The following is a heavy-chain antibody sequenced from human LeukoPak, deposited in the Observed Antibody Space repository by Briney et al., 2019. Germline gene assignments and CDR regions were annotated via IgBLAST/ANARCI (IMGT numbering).Heavy chain of an antibody. CDR2: IYYSGST. CDR1: GGSISSYY. D-gene: IGHD6-19*01. Sequence: KPSETLSLTCTVSGGSISSYYWSWIRQPPGKGLEWIGYIYYSGSTYYNPSLKSRVTISVDTSKNQFSLKLSSVTAADTAVYYCATGIAVAGKIDYWGQGTLVTVSS. V-gene: IGHV4-59*08. CDR3: ATGIAVAGKIDY. J-gene: IGHJ4*02.